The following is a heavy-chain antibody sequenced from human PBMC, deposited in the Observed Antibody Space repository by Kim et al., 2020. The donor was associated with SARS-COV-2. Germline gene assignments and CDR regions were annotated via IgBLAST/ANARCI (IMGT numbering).Heavy chain of an antibody. J-gene: IGHJ5*02. CDR1: GYTFTSYA. CDR3: AREGGGDYYGSGSYYS. Sequence: ASVKVSCKASGYTFTSYAMHWVRQAPGQRLEWMGWINAGNGNTKYSQKFQGRVTITRDTSASTAYMELSSLRSEDTAVYYCAREGGGDYYGSGSYYSWGQGTLVTVSS. CDR2: INAGNGNT. V-gene: IGHV1-3*01. D-gene: IGHD3-10*01.